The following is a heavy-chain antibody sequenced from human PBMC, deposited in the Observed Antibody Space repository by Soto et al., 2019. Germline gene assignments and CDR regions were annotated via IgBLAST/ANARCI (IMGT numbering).Heavy chain of an antibody. V-gene: IGHV4-39*01. Sequence: SETLSLTCTVSGGSISSRSYYWGWIRQPPGKGLEWIGGIYYSGTTFYSPSLKSRVIISVDTSKNQFSLKLSSVTAADTAMYYCARQNGSFRSWFDSWGQGTLVTVS. CDR1: GGSISSRSYY. D-gene: IGHD3-10*01. CDR2: IYYSGTT. J-gene: IGHJ5*01. CDR3: ARQNGSFRSWFDS.